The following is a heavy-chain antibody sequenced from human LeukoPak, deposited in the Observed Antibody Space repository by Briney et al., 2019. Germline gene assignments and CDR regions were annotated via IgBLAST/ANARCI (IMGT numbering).Heavy chain of an antibody. CDR1: GGSFSGYY. D-gene: IGHD5-18*01. CDR3: ARQGDTAYYYVDY. V-gene: IGHV4-4*09. CDR2: IYSSGGA. Sequence: SETLSLTCTVSGGSFSGYYWTWIRQPPGKGLEWTGYIYSSGGAIYNPSLKSRVTMSVDTSNYLFTLKLKSVTAADTAVYYCARQGDTAYYYVDYWGQGTLVTVSS. J-gene: IGHJ4*02.